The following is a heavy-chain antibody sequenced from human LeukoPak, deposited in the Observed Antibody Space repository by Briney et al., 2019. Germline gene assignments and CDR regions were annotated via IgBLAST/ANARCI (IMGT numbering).Heavy chain of an antibody. D-gene: IGHD6-13*01. CDR3: AKVVQQLVRRTNFDY. Sequence: GGSLRLSCAASGFPFSTYAMSWVRQAPGKGLEWVSAISGSGGSTYYADSVKGRFTISRDNSKNTLYLQMNSLRAEDTAVYYCAKVVQQLVRRTNFDYWGQGTLVTVSS. CDR1: GFPFSTYA. V-gene: IGHV3-23*01. J-gene: IGHJ4*02. CDR2: ISGSGGST.